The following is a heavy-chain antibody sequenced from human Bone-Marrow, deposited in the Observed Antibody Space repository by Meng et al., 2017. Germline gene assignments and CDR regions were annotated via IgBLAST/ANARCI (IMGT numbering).Heavy chain of an antibody. J-gene: IGHJ4*02. Sequence: SETLSLTCVVSGYSISSGYLWGWIRQPPGKGLEWIGNVYYSGNTYYNPSLKSRLTISVDTSKNQFSLRLSSVTAADTALYFCARQTSSWFFDCWGQGTLVTVSS. D-gene: IGHD6-13*01. V-gene: IGHV4-38-2*01. CDR1: GYSISSGYL. CDR2: VYYSGNT. CDR3: ARQTSSWFFDC.